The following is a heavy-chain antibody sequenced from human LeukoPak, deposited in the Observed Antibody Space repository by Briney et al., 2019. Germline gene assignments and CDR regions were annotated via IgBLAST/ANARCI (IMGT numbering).Heavy chain of an antibody. D-gene: IGHD6-13*01. CDR1: GYTFTSYA. CDR2: INAGNGNT. CDR3: ARVRSIAAADGGYDY. J-gene: IGHJ4*02. Sequence: GASVKVSCKASGYTFTSYAMHWVRQAPGQRLEWMGWINAGNGNTKYSQKFQGRVTITRDTSASTAYMGLSSLRSEDTAVYYCARVRSIAAADGGYDYWGQGTLVTVSS. V-gene: IGHV1-3*01.